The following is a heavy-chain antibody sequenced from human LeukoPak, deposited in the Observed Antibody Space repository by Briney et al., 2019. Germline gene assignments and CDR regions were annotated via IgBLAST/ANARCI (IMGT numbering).Heavy chain of an antibody. CDR3: ARNCYNGFDL. CDR2: ISSDGGGT. Sequence: GGSLRLSCTVSGIAFRNYRMNWVRQAPGKGLEWVSFISSDGGGTHYAGSVKGRFSTSRDNSRNTPYLQMNSLRAEDEAVYYCARNCYNGFDLWGQGTRVTVSS. CDR1: GIAFRNYR. V-gene: IGHV3-23*01. D-gene: IGHD2-2*02. J-gene: IGHJ3*01.